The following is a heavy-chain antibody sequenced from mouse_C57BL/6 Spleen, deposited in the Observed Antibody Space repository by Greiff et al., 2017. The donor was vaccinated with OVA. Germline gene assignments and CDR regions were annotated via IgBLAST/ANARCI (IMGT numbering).Heavy chain of an antibody. CDR1: GYTFTSYW. D-gene: IGHD2-1*01. J-gene: IGHJ4*01. CDR2: IDPSDSYT. V-gene: IGHV1-69*01. CDR3: ARSLYYGHYYAMDY. Sequence: VQLQQPGAELVMPGASVKLSCKASGYTFTSYWMHWVKQRPGQGLEWIGEIDPSDSYTNYNQKFKGKSTLTVDKSSSTAYMQLSSLTSEDPAVYYCARSLYYGHYYAMDYWGQGTSVTVSS.